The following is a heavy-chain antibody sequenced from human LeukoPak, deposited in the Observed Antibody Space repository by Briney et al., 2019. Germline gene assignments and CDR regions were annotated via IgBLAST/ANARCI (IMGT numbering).Heavy chain of an antibody. V-gene: IGHV3-66*01. Sequence: PGESLRLSCAASGFTVSTKYMTWVRQAPGKGLEWVSLIYSGGSTYYADSVKGRFTISRDNSKNTLYLRMNSLRAEDTAVYYCAKDVTTVTMGFDYWGQGTLVTVSS. CDR1: GFTVSTKY. J-gene: IGHJ4*02. D-gene: IGHD4-17*01. CDR3: AKDVTTVTMGFDY. CDR2: IYSGGST.